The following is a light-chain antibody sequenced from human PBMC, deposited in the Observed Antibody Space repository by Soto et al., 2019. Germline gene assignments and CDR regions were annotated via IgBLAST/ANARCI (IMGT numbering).Light chain of an antibody. CDR3: QQRTNWPLT. Sequence: EIVLTQSPATLSLSPGERATLSCRASQSVRNYLAWFQQKPGQAPRLLIFDASNRATGIPARFSGSGSGTDFTLTTSSLEPEDFAVYYGQQRTNWPLTFGGGTKVEIK. V-gene: IGKV3-11*01. CDR2: DAS. CDR1: QSVRNY. J-gene: IGKJ4*01.